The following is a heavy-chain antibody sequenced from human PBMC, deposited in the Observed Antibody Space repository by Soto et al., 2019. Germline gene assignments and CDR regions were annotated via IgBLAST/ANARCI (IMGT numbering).Heavy chain of an antibody. CDR2: VFHTWST. D-gene: IGHD6-13*01. CDR3: SGNALGHQLAYYWFDL. J-gene: IGHJ5*02. CDR1: GGSISSDNW. V-gene: IGHV4-4*02. Sequence: QVQLQESGPGLVKPSGTLSLTCAVSGGSISSDNWWTGVRQPPGKGLEWRGEVFHTWSTTYNPSLPKRVTISLDKSKNQFSLKLTSLTAAAAAVFYCSGNALGHQLAYYWFDLWGQGTLVTVSS.